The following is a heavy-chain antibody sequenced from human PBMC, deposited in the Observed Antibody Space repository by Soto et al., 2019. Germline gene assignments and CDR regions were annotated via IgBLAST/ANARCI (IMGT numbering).Heavy chain of an antibody. J-gene: IGHJ6*03. Sequence: GGSLRLSCTASGFTFGDYAMSWFRQAPGKGLEWVGFIRSKAYGGTTEYAASVKGRFTISRDDSKSIAYLQMNSLKTEDTAVYYCTRDVRYCSGGSCYFDPYYYYYMDVWGKGTTVTVSS. D-gene: IGHD2-15*01. CDR1: GFTFGDYA. V-gene: IGHV3-49*03. CDR3: TRDVRYCSGGSCYFDPYYYYYMDV. CDR2: IRSKAYGGTT.